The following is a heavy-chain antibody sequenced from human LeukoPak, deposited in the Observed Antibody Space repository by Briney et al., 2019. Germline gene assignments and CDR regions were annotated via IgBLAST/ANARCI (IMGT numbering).Heavy chain of an antibody. Sequence: SETLSLTCTVSGGSISSYYWSWIRQPPGKGLEWIEYIYYGGSTNYNPSLKSRVTISVDTSKNQFSLKLSSVTAADTAVYYCARAPYDYGGGYDYWGQGTLVTVSS. CDR2: IYYGGST. V-gene: IGHV4-59*01. CDR3: ARAPYDYGGGYDY. CDR1: GGSISSYY. D-gene: IGHD4-23*01. J-gene: IGHJ4*02.